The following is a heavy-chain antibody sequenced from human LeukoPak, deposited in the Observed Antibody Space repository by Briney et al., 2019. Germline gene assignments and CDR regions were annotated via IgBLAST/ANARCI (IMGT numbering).Heavy chain of an antibody. CDR2: IYYSGST. V-gene: IGHV4-59*08. CDR1: GGSISRYY. Sequence: SETLSLTCTVSGGSISRYYWSWIRQPPGKGLEWIGYIYYSGSTNYNSSLKSRVTISVDTSKNQFSLKLSSVTAADTAVYYCARLIRLVTIVRGVINHFDYWGQGTLVTVSS. J-gene: IGHJ4*02. CDR3: ARLIRLVTIVRGVINHFDY. D-gene: IGHD3-10*01.